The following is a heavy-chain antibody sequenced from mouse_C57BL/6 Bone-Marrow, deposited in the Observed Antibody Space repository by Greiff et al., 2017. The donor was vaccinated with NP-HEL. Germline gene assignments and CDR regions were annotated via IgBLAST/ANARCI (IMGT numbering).Heavy chain of an antibody. V-gene: IGHV2-3*01. CDR3: AGGNWFFDV. CDR2: IWGDGST. J-gene: IGHJ1*03. CDR1: GFSLSSYA. Sequence: VHLVESGPGLVAPSQSLSITCTVSGFSLSSYAVSWVRQPPGKGLEWLGVIWGDGSTNYHSDLISRLSISKDNSKSQVFLKLNSLQTDDTATYYCAGGNWFFDVWGTGTTVTVSS.